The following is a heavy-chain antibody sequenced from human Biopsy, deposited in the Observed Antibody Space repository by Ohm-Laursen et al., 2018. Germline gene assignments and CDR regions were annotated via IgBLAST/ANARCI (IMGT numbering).Heavy chain of an antibody. CDR1: GFTFTNYG. V-gene: IGHV3-30*18. CDR3: AKDRYNYTPIGGFSMDV. J-gene: IGHJ6*02. D-gene: IGHD5-18*01. Sequence: SLRLSCTASGFTFTNYGMQWVRQAPGKGLERAAFIFYDGSNTYYADSVKGRFTISRDNSRDTLYLQMSSLRAEDTAVYYCAKDRYNYTPIGGFSMDVWGQGTTVTVSS. CDR2: IFYDGSNT.